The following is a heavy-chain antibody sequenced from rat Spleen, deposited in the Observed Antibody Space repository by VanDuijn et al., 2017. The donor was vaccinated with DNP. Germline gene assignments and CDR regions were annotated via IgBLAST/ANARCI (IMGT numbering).Heavy chain of an antibody. Sequence: EVQLMESGGGLVQPGRSLKLSCAASGFTFSNYDMAWVRQAPTKGLEWVASITSGSGTTSYPDSVKGRFTISRDNAKSTLYLQMESLRSEDTATYYCAKDDSSYSFDYWGQGVMVTVSS. D-gene: IGHD1-2*01. V-gene: IGHV5-25*01. CDR1: GFTFSNYD. CDR2: ITSGSGTT. J-gene: IGHJ2*01. CDR3: AKDDSSYSFDY.